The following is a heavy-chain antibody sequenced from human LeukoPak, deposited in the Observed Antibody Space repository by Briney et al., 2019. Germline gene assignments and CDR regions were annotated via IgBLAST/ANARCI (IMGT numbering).Heavy chain of an antibody. CDR1: GGFISSYY. CDR3: ARGVTGWFGDLEFWFDP. CDR2: IYTSGST. D-gene: IGHD3-10*01. J-gene: IGHJ5*02. Sequence: SETLSLTCTVSGGFISSYYWSWIRQPAGKGLEWIGRIYTSGSTNYNPSLKSRVTMSVDTSKNQFSLKLSSVTAADTAVYYCARGVTGWFGDLEFWFDPWGQGTLVTVSS. V-gene: IGHV4-4*07.